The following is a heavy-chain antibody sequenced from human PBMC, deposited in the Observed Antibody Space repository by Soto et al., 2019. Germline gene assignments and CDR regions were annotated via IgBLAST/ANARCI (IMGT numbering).Heavy chain of an antibody. V-gene: IGHV4-39*01. J-gene: IGHJ5*02. CDR1: DGSISSSSYY. CDR2: VHYSGST. CDR3: ARHPGYSSGWNFWFDP. Sequence: SETLSLTCTVSDGSISSSSYYWGWIRQPPGKGLEWIGSVHYSGSTIYNPSLKSRGTMSVDMSRAQFSLKLTSVTAADTAVYYCARHPGYSSGWNFWFDPWGQGTLVTVSS. D-gene: IGHD6-25*01.